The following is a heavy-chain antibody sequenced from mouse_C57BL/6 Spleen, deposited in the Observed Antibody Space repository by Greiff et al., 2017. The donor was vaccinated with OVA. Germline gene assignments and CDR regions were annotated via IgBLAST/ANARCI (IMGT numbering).Heavy chain of an antibody. Sequence: DVMLVESGGGLVKPGGSLKLSCAASGFTFSSYAMSWVRQTPEKRLEWVATISDGGSYTYYPDNVKGRFTISRDNAKNNLYLQMSHLKSEDTAMYYCARGSYYYGSSYWYFDVWGTGTTVTVSS. D-gene: IGHD1-1*01. V-gene: IGHV5-4*03. CDR2: ISDGGSYT. J-gene: IGHJ1*03. CDR1: GFTFSSYA. CDR3: ARGSYYYGSSYWYFDV.